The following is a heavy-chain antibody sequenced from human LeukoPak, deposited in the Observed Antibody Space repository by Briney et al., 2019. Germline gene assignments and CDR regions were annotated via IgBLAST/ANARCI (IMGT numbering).Heavy chain of an antibody. D-gene: IGHD7-27*01. V-gene: IGHV1-2*02. J-gene: IGHJ2*01. Sequence: ASVKVSCKASGYTFTAYYIHWVRQAPGQGLEWMGWISPNSGGTDYAQKFQGRVTMTRDTSISTAYVELSSRTSDDTAVYYCAIQPWGSGNNWYFDLWGRGPLVTVSS. CDR1: GYTFTAYY. CDR3: AIQPWGSGNNWYFDL. CDR2: ISPNSGGT.